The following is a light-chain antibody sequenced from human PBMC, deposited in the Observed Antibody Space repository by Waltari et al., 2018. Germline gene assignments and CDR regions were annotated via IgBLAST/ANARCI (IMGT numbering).Light chain of an antibody. V-gene: IGKV1-9*01. CDR2: GAS. CDR1: QGIRTR. Sequence: IQLTQAPSSLSASVGDRAIITCRASQGIRTRLAWYQQRPERAPKVLIFGASVLQSGVPSRFSGSGAGTDFTLTISSVQPEDFATYYCQQFNTYPLTFGGGTKVEIK. CDR3: QQFNTYPLT. J-gene: IGKJ4*01.